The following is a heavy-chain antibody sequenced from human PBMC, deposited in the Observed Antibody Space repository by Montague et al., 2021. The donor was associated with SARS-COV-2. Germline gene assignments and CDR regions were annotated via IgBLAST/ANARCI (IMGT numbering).Heavy chain of an antibody. D-gene: IGHD4-11*01. J-gene: IGHJ4*02. CDR2: IYYSGDT. CDR3: VRGGDYTDYGRVDY. V-gene: IGHV4-39*01. CDR1: GGSISTGSYY. Sequence: SETLSLTCSFSGGSISTGSYYWGWIRQPPRKGLEWIGSIYYSGDTYNNPSLKSRVTISVDTSKNQFSLRLSSVTAADTAVYYCVRGGDYTDYGRVDYWGQGTLVIVSS.